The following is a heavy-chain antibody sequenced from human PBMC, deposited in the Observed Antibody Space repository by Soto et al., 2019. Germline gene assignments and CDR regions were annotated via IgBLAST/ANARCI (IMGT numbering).Heavy chain of an antibody. CDR1: GGTFSSYA. V-gene: IGHV1-69*13. Sequence: ASVKVSCKASGGTFSSYAISWVRQAPGQGLEWMGGIIPIFGTANYAQKFQGRVTITADESTSTAYMELSSLRSEDTAVYYCARRTVVGATFDPWGQGTLVTVS. J-gene: IGHJ5*02. D-gene: IGHD1-26*01. CDR2: IIPIFGTA. CDR3: ARRTVVGATFDP.